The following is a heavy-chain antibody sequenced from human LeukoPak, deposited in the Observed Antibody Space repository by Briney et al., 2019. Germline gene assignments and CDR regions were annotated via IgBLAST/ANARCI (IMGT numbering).Heavy chain of an antibody. V-gene: IGHV3-48*04. CDR2: ISSSSSTI. J-gene: IGHJ3*02. CDR1: GFTFSSYS. CDR3: ARAFFIGNYYDSSGYFRHDAFDI. Sequence: PGGSLRLSCAASGFTFSSYSMNWVRQAPGKGLEWVSYISSSSSTIYYADSVKGRFTISRDNAKNSLYLQMNSLRAEDTAVYYCARAFFIGNYYDSSGYFRHDAFDIWGQGTMVTVSS. D-gene: IGHD3-22*01.